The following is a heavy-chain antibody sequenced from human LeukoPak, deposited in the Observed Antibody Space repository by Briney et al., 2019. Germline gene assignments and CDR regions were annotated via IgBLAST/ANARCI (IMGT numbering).Heavy chain of an antibody. CDR2: IYYSGST. CDR1: GGSISSSSYY. CDR3: ARHDRRGYCSSTSCHRRYYFDY. D-gene: IGHD2-2*01. V-gene: IGHV4-39*01. J-gene: IGHJ4*02. Sequence: PSETLSLTCTVSGGSISSSSYYWGWIRQPPGKGLEWIGSIYYSGSTYYNPSPKSRVTISVDTSKNQFSLKLSSVTAADTAVYYCARHDRRGYCSSTSCHRRYYFDYWGQGTLVTVSS.